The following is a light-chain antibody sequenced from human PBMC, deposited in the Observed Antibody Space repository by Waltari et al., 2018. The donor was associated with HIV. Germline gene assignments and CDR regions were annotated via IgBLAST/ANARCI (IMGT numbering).Light chain of an antibody. J-gene: IGKJ2*01. CDR1: QGIRNA. CDR3: QQYRTHPRT. CDR2: DAS. Sequence: AIQLTQSPSSLSASVWSRVTITSLACQGIRNALGWYQKKPGRPTKLLNYDASTLEGRVPTRCSSSSSGKDINITISKLQHEDSANYYCQQYRTHPRTFGQGAKVEI. V-gene: IGKV1-13*02.